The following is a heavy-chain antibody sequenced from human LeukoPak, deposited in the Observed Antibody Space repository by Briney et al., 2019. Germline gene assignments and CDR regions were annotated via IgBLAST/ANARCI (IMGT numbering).Heavy chain of an antibody. CDR3: AKFVRVATILGY. V-gene: IGHV3-23*01. CDR2: ISGSGGRT. CDR1: GFTFSSYA. D-gene: IGHD5-12*01. Sequence: GGSLRLSCAASGFTFSSYAMGWVRQSPGKGLEWVSAISGSGGRTYYADSVKGRFTISRDNSKNTLYLQMNSLRAEDTAVYYCAKFVRVATILGYWGQGTLVTVSS. J-gene: IGHJ4*02.